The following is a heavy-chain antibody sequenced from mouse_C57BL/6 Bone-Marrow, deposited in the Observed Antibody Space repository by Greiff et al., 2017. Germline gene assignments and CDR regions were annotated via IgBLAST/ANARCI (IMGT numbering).Heavy chain of an antibody. CDR3: ARREYDYDGYAMDY. D-gene: IGHD2-4*01. J-gene: IGHJ4*01. V-gene: IGHV1-81*01. CDR1: GYTFTSYG. Sequence: VQVVESGAELARPGASVKLSCKASGYTFTSYGISWVKQRTGQGLEWIGELYPRSGNTSYNEKFKGKATLTADKSSSTAYMALRSLTSEDSAVYFCARREYDYDGYAMDYWGQGTSVTVSS. CDR2: LYPRSGNT.